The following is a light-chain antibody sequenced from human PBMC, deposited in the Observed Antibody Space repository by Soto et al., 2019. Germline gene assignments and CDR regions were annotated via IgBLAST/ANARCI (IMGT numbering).Light chain of an antibody. CDR1: QSVSSSY. CDR3: QQYGSSPRT. J-gene: IGKJ1*01. V-gene: IGKV3-20*01. CDR2: GAS. Sequence: EIVLTQSPGTLSLSPGERVTLSCRASQSVSSSYLAWYQQKPGQAPRLLIYGASSRATGIPDRFSGSGFGRDFTLTISRLETEDFAVYYCQQYGSSPRTFGQGTKVEIK.